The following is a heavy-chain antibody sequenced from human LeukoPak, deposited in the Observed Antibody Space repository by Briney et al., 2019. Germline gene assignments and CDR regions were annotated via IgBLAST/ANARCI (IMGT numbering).Heavy chain of an antibody. CDR2: IYYSGST. Sequence: PSETLSLTCTVSGGSISSSNSYWGWIRQPPGKGLDWIGSIYYSGSTYYNPSLKSRVTISVDTSKNQFSLKLSSVTAADTAVYYCARDTGYQLLPADAFDIWGQGTMVTVSS. D-gene: IGHD2-2*01. J-gene: IGHJ3*02. CDR1: GGSISSSNSY. V-gene: IGHV4-39*07. CDR3: ARDTGYQLLPADAFDI.